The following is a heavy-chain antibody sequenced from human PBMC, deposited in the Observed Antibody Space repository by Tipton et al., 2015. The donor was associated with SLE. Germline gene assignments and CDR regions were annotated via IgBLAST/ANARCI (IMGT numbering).Heavy chain of an antibody. D-gene: IGHD5-24*01. Sequence: SLRLSCAASGFTFSSYGMHWVRQAPGKGLEWVAFIRYDGSNKYYADSVKGRFTIARDNSKNTLYLQMNSLRAEDTAVYYCAKGGDRDGYNYNDYWGQGTLVTVSS. J-gene: IGHJ4*02. CDR1: GFTFSSYG. CDR2: IRYDGSNK. CDR3: AKGGDRDGYNYNDY. V-gene: IGHV3-30*02.